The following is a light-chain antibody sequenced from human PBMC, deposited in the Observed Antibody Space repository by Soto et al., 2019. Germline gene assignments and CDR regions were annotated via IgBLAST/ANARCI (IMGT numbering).Light chain of an antibody. Sequence: EILMTQSPATLSVSPGETATLSCRASQSVSTKLAWYQQKPGQAPRVLINGASTRATGVPARFSGWGSGTEFTLTISSLEPEDAAVYYCQQRSNWPPITFGQGTRLEIK. CDR1: QSVSTK. CDR2: GAS. V-gene: IGKV3-15*01. CDR3: QQRSNWPPIT. J-gene: IGKJ5*01.